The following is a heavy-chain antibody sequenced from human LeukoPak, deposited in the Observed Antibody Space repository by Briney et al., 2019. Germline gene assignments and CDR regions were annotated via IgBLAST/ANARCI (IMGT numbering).Heavy chain of an antibody. CDR2: IYYSGST. D-gene: IGHD3-16*02. CDR1: GGSISSGDYY. CDR3: ASEVWGSYRFDY. Sequence: SETLSLTCTVSGGSISSGDYYWSWIHQPPGKGLEWIGYIYYSGSTYYNPSLKSRVTISVDTSKNQFSLKLSSVTAADTAVYCCASEVWGSYRFDYWGQGTLVTVSS. V-gene: IGHV4-30-4*01. J-gene: IGHJ4*02.